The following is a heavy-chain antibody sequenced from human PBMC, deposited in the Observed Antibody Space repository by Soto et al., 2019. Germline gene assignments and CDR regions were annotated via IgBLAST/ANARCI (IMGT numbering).Heavy chain of an antibody. CDR1: GFTVSSNY. CDR2: IYSGGST. Sequence: LRLSCAASGFTVSSNYMSWVRQAPGKGLEWVSVIYSGGSTYYADSVKGRFTISRDNSKNTLYLQMNSLRAEDTAVYYCARDSYYYDSSGYLYWGQGTLVTVSS. D-gene: IGHD3-22*01. V-gene: IGHV3-53*01. CDR3: ARDSYYYDSSGYLY. J-gene: IGHJ4*02.